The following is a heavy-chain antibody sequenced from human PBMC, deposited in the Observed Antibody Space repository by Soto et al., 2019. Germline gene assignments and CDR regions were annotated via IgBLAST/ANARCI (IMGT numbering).Heavy chain of an antibody. CDR2: IIPIFGTA. J-gene: IGHJ5*02. Sequence: SVKVSCKASGGTFSSYAISWVRQAPGQGLEWMGGIIPIFGTANYAQKFQGRVTITADESTSTAYMELSSLRSEDTAVYYCARGLRFLDSADYNWFDPWGQGTLVTVSS. CDR3: ARGLRFLDSADYNWFDP. CDR1: GGTFSSYA. D-gene: IGHD3-3*01. V-gene: IGHV1-69*13.